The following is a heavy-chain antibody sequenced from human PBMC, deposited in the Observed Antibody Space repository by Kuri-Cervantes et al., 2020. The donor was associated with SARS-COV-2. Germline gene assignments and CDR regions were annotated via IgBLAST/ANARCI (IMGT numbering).Heavy chain of an antibody. D-gene: IGHD6-13*01. CDR2: ISSSSSYI. J-gene: IGHJ4*02. Sequence: GEFLKISCAASGFTFSSYSMNWVRQAPGKGLEWVSSISSSSSYIYYADSVKGRFTISRDNAKNSLYLQMNSLGAEDTAVYYCARYSSSWSYYWGQGTLVTVSS. V-gene: IGHV3-21*01. CDR1: GFTFSSYS. CDR3: ARYSSSWSYY.